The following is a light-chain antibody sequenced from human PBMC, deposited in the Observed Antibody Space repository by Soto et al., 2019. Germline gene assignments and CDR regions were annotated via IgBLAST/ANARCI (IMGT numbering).Light chain of an antibody. Sequence: EIVLTQSPATLSLSPGERATLSCRASQSISSYLAWYQQNPGQAPRLLIYDASNRATGIPARFSGSGSGTDFTLTISSLEPEDFAVYYCHQRSTWPFTFGPGTNVDIK. CDR1: QSISSY. V-gene: IGKV3-11*01. CDR2: DAS. J-gene: IGKJ3*01. CDR3: HQRSTWPFT.